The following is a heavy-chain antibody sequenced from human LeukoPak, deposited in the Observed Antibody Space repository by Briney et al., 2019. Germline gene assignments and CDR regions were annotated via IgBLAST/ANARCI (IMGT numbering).Heavy chain of an antibody. D-gene: IGHD6-6*01. CDR3: ARATEGYSSSVVYMDV. CDR2: INHSGST. Sequence: SETLSLTCAVYDGSFTDYHWTWIREPPGKGLEWIGEINHSGSTRYSPSLKSRVTISVDTPKNQFSLKLSSVTAADTAVYYCARATEGYSSSVVYMDVWGKGTTVTVSS. CDR1: DGSFTDYH. J-gene: IGHJ6*03. V-gene: IGHV4-34*01.